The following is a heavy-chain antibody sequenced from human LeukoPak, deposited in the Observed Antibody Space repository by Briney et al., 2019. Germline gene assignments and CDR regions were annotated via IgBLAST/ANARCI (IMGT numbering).Heavy chain of an antibody. V-gene: IGHV3-23*01. CDR3: AKPVAGTDYFDY. Sequence: GGSRRLSCAASGFTFSSYAMSWVRQAPGKGLEWVSAISGSGGSTYYADSVKGRFTISRDNSKNTLYLQMNSLRAEDTAVYYCAKPVAGTDYFDYWGQGTLVTVSS. D-gene: IGHD6-19*01. CDR2: ISGSGGST. CDR1: GFTFSSYA. J-gene: IGHJ4*02.